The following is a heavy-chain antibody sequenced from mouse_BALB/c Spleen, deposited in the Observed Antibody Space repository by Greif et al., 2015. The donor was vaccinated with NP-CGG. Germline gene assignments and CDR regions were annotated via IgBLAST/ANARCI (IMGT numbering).Heavy chain of an antibody. D-gene: IGHD3-3*01. Sequence: VQLQQPGPELVKRGASVKISCKASGYTFTDYYMKRVKKSHGKSLEWIGDINPNNGDTFYNQKFKGKATLTVDKSSSTAYMQLNSLTSEDSEEYYRARSDRGYAMDYCGQRTTITVSS. CDR2: INPNNGDT. J-gene: IGHJ4*01. CDR1: GYTFTDYY. CDR3: ARSDRGYAMDY. V-gene: IGHV1-26*01.